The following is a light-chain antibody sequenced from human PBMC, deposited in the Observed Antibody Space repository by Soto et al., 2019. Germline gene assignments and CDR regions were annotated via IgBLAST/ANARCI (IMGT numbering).Light chain of an antibody. CDR3: QSFDSGLSGSRV. CDR2: GNS. CDR1: SSNIGAGYD. V-gene: IGLV1-40*01. J-gene: IGLJ1*01. Sequence: QSALTQPPSVSGAPGQRVTISCTGSSSNIGAGYDVHWYQQLPGTAPKLLMYGNSNRPSGVPDRFSGSKSGTSASLAITGLQAEDEADYYCQSFDSGLSGSRVFGTGTKLTVL.